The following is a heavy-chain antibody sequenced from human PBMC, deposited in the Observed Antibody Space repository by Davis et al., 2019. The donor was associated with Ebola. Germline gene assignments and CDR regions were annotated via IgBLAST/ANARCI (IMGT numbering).Heavy chain of an antibody. J-gene: IGHJ4*02. Sequence: AASVQVSCKTSGGTFSTDAISWVRQAPGQGLEWMGGTIPKFNLAQYAQKFQGRVTITADESTATVYMEMSRLTAEDTAVYYCARLYGTGTTIDYWGQGTLITVSS. CDR3: ARLYGTGTTIDY. CDR2: TIPKFNLA. V-gene: IGHV1-69*13. D-gene: IGHD3-10*01. CDR1: GGTFSTDA.